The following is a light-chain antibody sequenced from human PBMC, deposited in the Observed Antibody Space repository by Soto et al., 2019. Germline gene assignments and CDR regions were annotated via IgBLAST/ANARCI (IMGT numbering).Light chain of an antibody. Sequence: DIQMTQSPSTLSASVGDRVTITCRASQSISSWLAWYQQKPGKAPKLLIYDASILESGVPSRFSGSGSGTEFTLTISSLQPDDFATYYCQQYNSYCTFGQGTKVDIK. CDR1: QSISSW. J-gene: IGKJ1*01. CDR3: QQYNSYCT. CDR2: DAS. V-gene: IGKV1-5*01.